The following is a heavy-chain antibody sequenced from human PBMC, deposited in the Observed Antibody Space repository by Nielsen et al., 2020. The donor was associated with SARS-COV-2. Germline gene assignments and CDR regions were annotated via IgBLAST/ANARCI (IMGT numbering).Heavy chain of an antibody. CDR3: AGPLEFDY. J-gene: IGHJ4*03. D-gene: IGHD5-24*01. CDR2: IWYDGSNK. V-gene: IGHV3-33*01. Sequence: GGSLRLSCAASGFTFSSYGMHWVRQAPGKGLEWVAVIWYDGSNKYYADSVKGRFTISRDNSKNTLYLQMNSLRAEDTALYHCAGPLEFDYWGQGTTVTVSS. CDR1: GFTFSSYG.